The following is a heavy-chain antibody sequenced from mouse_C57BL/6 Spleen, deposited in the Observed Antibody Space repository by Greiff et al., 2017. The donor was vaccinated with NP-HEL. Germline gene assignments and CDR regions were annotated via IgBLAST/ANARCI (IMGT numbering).Heavy chain of an antibody. CDR1: GFTFSDYG. V-gene: IGHV5-17*01. CDR2: ISSGSSTI. CDR3: ARHYSKGYYAMDY. J-gene: IGHJ4*01. Sequence: EVHLVESGGGLVKPGGSLKLSCAASGFTFSDYGMHWVRQAPEKGLEWVAYISSGSSTIYYADTVKGRFTISRDNAKNTLFLQMTSLRSEDTAMYYCARHYSKGYYAMDYWGQGTSVTVSS. D-gene: IGHD2-5*01.